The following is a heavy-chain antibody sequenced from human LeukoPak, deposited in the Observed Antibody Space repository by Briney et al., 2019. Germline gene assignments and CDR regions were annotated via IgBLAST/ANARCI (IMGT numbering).Heavy chain of an antibody. Sequence: GGSLRLSCAASGFTFSSYAMNWVRQAPGKGLEWVSGIGYTGDSTFYADSVKGRFTVSRDNSKNTLYLQMNSLRAEGTAVYYCVRGDYGDYTLFDYWGQGTLVTVSS. CDR3: VRGDYGDYTLFDY. J-gene: IGHJ4*02. CDR1: GFTFSSYA. D-gene: IGHD4-17*01. CDR2: IGYTGDST. V-gene: IGHV3-23*01.